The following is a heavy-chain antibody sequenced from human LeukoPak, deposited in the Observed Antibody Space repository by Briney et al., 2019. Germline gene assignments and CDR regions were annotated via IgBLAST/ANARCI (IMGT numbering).Heavy chain of an antibody. J-gene: IGHJ5*02. V-gene: IGHV4-38-2*02. CDR2: IYHSGST. CDR3: AIHYTEDIVVGPAASPETRNNWFDP. D-gene: IGHD2-2*01. CDR1: AYSISSGYY. Sequence: PSETLSLTCTVSAYSISSGYYWGWIRQPPGKGLEWIGSIYHSGSTYYNPSLKSRVTISVDTSKNQFSLKLRSVTAADTALYYCAIHYTEDIVVGPAASPETRNNWFDPWGQGTLVTVSS.